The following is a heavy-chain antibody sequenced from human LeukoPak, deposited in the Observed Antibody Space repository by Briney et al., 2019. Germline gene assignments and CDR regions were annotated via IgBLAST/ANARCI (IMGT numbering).Heavy chain of an antibody. CDR2: INHSGST. CDR1: GGSFSGYY. CDR3: ARALGWYYYDSSGPFDY. J-gene: IGHJ4*02. V-gene: IGHV4-34*01. Sequence: SETLSLTCAVYGGSFSGYYWSWIRQPPGKGLEWIGEINHSGSTDYNPSLKSRVTISVDTSKNQFSLKLSSVTAADTAVYYCARALGWYYYDSSGPFDYWGQGTLVTVSS. D-gene: IGHD3-22*01.